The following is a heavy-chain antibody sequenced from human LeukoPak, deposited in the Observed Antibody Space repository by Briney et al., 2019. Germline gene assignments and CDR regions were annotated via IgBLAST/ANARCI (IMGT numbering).Heavy chain of an antibody. Sequence: GGSLRLSCAASGFTLSSYAMSWVRQGPGKGPEWVSAISVSGNTYHADSVKGRFTISRDSSKNTLYLQMNSLRAEDTAIYYCAKKYSTGLDPWGQGTLVTVSS. CDR2: ISVSGNT. J-gene: IGHJ5*02. D-gene: IGHD1-26*01. CDR1: GFTLSSYA. V-gene: IGHV3-23*01. CDR3: AKKYSTGLDP.